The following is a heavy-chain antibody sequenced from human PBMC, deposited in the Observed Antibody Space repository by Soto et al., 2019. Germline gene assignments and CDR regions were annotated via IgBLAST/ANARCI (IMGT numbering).Heavy chain of an antibody. V-gene: IGHV4-30-2*01. CDR1: GGSISSGVYS. CDR2: IYHSGST. CDR3: ARDQLEGNWFDP. Sequence: QLQLQESGSGLVRPSQTLSLTCAVSGGSISSGVYSGNCIRQPPGKGREWSGYIYHSGSTLYNPSLKSRVTISVDKSKNQFSLKLSSVTAADTAVYYCARDQLEGNWFDPWGQGTQVTVSP. J-gene: IGHJ5*02. D-gene: IGHD1-1*01.